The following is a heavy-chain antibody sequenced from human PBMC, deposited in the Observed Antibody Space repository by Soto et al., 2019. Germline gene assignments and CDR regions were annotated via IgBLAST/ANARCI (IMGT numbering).Heavy chain of an antibody. CDR2: ISWDGGST. CDR1: GLTFDDYT. V-gene: IGHV3-43*01. CDR3: AKAAGSSNWVNWFDP. Sequence: PGGSLRLSCAASGLTFDDYTMHWVRQAPGKGLEWVSLISWDGGSTYYVDSVKGRFTISRDNSKNSLYLQMNSLRTEDTALYYCAKAAGSSNWVNWFDPWGQGTLVTVSS. D-gene: IGHD7-27*01. J-gene: IGHJ5*02.